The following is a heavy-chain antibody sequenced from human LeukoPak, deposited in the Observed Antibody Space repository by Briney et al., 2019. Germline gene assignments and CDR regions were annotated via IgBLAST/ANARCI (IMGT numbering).Heavy chain of an antibody. J-gene: IGHJ6*02. D-gene: IGHD5-18*01. Sequence: SVKVSCKASGGXFSSYAISWVRQAPGQGPEWMGVIIPIFGTANYAQKFQGRVTITADESTSTAYMELRRLRSEDTAVYYCSRVVDTATDYYYGMDVWGQGTTVTVSS. CDR1: GGXFSSYA. CDR3: SRVVDTATDYYYGMDV. V-gene: IGHV1-69*01. CDR2: IIPIFGTA.